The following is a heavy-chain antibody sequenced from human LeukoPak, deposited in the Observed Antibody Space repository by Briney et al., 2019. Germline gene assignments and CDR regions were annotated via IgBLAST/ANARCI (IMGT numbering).Heavy chain of an antibody. J-gene: IGHJ5*02. D-gene: IGHD6-6*01. CDR2: ITSSSSYI. CDR1: GFTFSTYS. Sequence: PGGSLRLSCTASGFTFSTYSMNWVRQAPGKGLEWVSSITSSSSYIFHVDSVKGRFTISRDNAKNSLHLQMDSLRAEDSAVYYCARSATSSSSRINWFDAWGQGTLVTVSS. V-gene: IGHV3-21*01. CDR3: ARSATSSSSRINWFDA.